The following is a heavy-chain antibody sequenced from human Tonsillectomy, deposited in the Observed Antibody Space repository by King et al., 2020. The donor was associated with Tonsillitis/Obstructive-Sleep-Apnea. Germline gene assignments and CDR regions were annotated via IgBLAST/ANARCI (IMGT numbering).Heavy chain of an antibody. CDR2: IYYSGHT. CDR1: GGSISSDY. Sequence: LQLQESGPGLVKPSETLSPTCTVSGGSISSDYWSWIRQPPGKGLEWIGYIYYSGHTNYNPSLKSRVTISVDTSKNQFSLKLSSVTAADTAVYYCARFEVAEDAFDIWGQGTRVTVSS. J-gene: IGHJ3*02. CDR3: ARFEVAEDAFDI. D-gene: IGHD2-21*01. V-gene: IGHV4-59*01.